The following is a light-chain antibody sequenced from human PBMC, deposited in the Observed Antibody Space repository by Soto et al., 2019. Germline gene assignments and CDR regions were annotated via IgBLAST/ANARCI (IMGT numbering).Light chain of an antibody. CDR2: DAS. Sequence: ETVMTQSPATLSVSPGDRATLSCSASQSVSYNLAWYQQKPGQAPRLLIYDASTRATGIPARFSGSASGTEFTLTISRLEPEDFAVYYCQQYGSSFTFGPGTKVDI. V-gene: IGKV3D-15*01. CDR3: QQYGSSFT. CDR1: QSVSYN. J-gene: IGKJ3*01.